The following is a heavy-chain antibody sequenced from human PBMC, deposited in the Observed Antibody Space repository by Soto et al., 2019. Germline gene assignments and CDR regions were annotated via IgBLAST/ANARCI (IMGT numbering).Heavy chain of an antibody. CDR2: INPNSGGT. V-gene: IGHV1-2*04. J-gene: IGHJ6*03. Sequence: ASVKVSCKASGYTFTGYYMHWVRQAPGQGLEWMGWINPNSGGTNYAQKFQGWVTMTRDTSISTAYMELSRLRSDDTAVYYCARGYQAAGNSYYYYYMDVWGKGTTVTVSS. CDR1: GYTFTGYY. D-gene: IGHD6-13*01. CDR3: ARGYQAAGNSYYYYYMDV.